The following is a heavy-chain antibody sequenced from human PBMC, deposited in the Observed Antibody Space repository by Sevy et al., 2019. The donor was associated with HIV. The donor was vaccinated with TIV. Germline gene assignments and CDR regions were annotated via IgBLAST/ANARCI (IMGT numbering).Heavy chain of an antibody. CDR3: ASGPNSGHYPYYDYYYGMDV. Sequence: AAVKVSCKASGYTFTNYDINWVRQATGQGLEWMGWMSPNSGKTGYAQKFQGRVTVTRNTSISTAYMELSSLGSEDTAVYYRASGPNSGHYPYYDYYYGMDVWGQGTAVTVSS. CDR1: GYTFTNYD. V-gene: IGHV1-8*01. CDR2: MSPNSGKT. J-gene: IGHJ6*02. D-gene: IGHD3-16*01.